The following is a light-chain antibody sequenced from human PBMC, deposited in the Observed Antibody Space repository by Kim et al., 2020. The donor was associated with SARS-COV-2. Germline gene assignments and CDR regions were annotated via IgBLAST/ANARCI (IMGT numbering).Light chain of an antibody. Sequence: SYELTQPPSVSVAPGKTATVTCGGDNIGSYTVHWYQQKPGQAPLLVVFDDSDRPSGIPDRFSGSNSGNTATLTISRVEAGDQVDYYCQVWESSTDHVIFG. CDR1: NIGSYT. J-gene: IGLJ2*01. V-gene: IGLV3-21*03. CDR2: DDS. CDR3: QVWESSTDHVI.